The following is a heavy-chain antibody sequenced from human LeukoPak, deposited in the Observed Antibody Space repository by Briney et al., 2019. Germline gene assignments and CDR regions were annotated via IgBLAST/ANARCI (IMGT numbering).Heavy chain of an antibody. CDR3: ARNQQLGGHSYYYYGMDV. V-gene: IGHV3-23*01. D-gene: IGHD3-16*01. Sequence: GGSLRLSCVGSGFTSIAYALTWARQAPGKGLEWVSGISGGGVTTYYADSVKGRFIISRDNSKNTLYLQMNSLRADDTAIYYCARNQQLGGHSYYYYGMDVWGQGTTVTVSS. J-gene: IGHJ6*02. CDR2: ISGGGVTT. CDR1: GFTSIAYA.